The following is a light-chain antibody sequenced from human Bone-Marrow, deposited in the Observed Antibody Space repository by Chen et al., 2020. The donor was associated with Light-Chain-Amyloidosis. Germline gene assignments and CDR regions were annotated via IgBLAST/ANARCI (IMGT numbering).Light chain of an antibody. Sequence: SYELTQPPSVSQSPGQSARVTCSGDALPTKYASWNQQKPGKAPVLVIHRETERPSGISERFAGSSSGTTATLTISGVQAEDEADYHCQSADSSGTYEVIFGGGTKLTVL. J-gene: IGLJ2*01. CDR3: QSADSSGTYEVI. V-gene: IGLV3-25*03. CDR1: ALPTKY. CDR2: RET.